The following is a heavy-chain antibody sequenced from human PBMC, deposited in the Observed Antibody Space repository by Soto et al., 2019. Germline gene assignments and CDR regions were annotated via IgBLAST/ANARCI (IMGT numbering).Heavy chain of an antibody. Sequence: PGGSLRLSCAASGFTFRSYAMSWVRQAPGKGLEWVSAITGSGSSTYYADSVKGRFTISRDNSKNTLFAQMNSLRAEDTAVYYCAKDQVGLQYLDYWGQGALVTVSS. V-gene: IGHV3-23*01. D-gene: IGHD1-26*01. CDR3: AKDQVGLQYLDY. CDR2: ITGSGSST. CDR1: GFTFRSYA. J-gene: IGHJ4*02.